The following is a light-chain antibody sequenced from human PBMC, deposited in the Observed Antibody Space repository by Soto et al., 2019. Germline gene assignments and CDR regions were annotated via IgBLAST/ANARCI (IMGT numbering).Light chain of an antibody. Sequence: QSVLTQPPSASGTPGQRVTISCSGSSSNIGSNSVNWYQQLPGTAPNLLIDSNDRRPSGVPDRFSGAKSGTSASLATSGLQYEDEADYYCAAWDDSRNGYVFGTGTKLTVL. J-gene: IGLJ1*01. CDR3: AAWDDSRNGYV. CDR1: SSNIGSNS. V-gene: IGLV1-44*01. CDR2: SND.